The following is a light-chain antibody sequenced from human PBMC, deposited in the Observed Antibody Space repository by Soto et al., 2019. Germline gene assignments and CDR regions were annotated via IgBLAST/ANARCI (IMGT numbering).Light chain of an antibody. V-gene: IGKV1-5*01. J-gene: IGKJ5*01. CDR3: QQYNRLIT. CDR2: DAT. CDR1: QTIDSW. Sequence: DIPLTQSHSILSASVGDSISIXCRASQTIDSWVAWYQQKPGKAPKLLVYDATSLESGVSSRFSGSGYGTDFTLSINNLQPDGFATYYCQQYNRLITFGQGTRLEIK.